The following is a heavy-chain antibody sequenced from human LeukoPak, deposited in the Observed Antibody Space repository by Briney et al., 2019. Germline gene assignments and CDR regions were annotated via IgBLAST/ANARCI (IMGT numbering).Heavy chain of an antibody. CDR2: IYYSGST. V-gene: IGHV4-39*01. CDR1: GGSISSSSYY. J-gene: IGHJ4*02. D-gene: IGHD6-6*01. Sequence: SETLSLTCTVSGGSISSSSYYWGWTRQPPGKAVEWIGSIYYSGSTYYNPSLKSRVTISVDTSKNQFSLKLSSVTAADTAVYYCARHASSSSSALGYWGQGTLVTVSS. CDR3: ARHASSSSSALGY.